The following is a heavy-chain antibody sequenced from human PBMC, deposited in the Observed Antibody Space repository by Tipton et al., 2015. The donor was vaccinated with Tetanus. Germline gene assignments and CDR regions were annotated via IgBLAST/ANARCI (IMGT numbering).Heavy chain of an antibody. CDR1: GGPISTYY. Sequence: TLSLTCTVSGGPISTYYWSWVRQPPGRGLEWIGNVHNSGSTKYSPSLRSRVTLSVDTSKNQFSLKLSAVTAADTAVYYCARIGWPQQNKPAFDLWGQGTMVTVSP. D-gene: IGHD6-19*01. CDR2: VHNSGST. CDR3: ARIGWPQQNKPAFDL. J-gene: IGHJ3*01. V-gene: IGHV4-59*01.